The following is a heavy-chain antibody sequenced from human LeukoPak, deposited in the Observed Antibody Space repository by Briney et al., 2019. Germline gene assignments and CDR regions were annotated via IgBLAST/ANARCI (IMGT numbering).Heavy chain of an antibody. Sequence: SETLSLTCTVSGGSISSYYWSWIRQPPGKGLEWIGYIYYSGSTNYNPSLKSRVTISVDTSKNQFSLKLSSVTAADTAVYYCARAGPQGRYFDWLLYYYGMDVWGQGTTVTVSS. CDR2: IYYSGST. CDR3: ARAGPQGRYFDWLLYYYGMDV. D-gene: IGHD3-9*01. V-gene: IGHV4-59*08. J-gene: IGHJ6*02. CDR1: GGSISSYY.